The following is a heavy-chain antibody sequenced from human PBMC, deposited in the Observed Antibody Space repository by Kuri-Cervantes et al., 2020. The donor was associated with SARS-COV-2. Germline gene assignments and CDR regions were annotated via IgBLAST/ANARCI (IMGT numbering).Heavy chain of an antibody. D-gene: IGHD3-3*01. V-gene: IGHV3-23*01. CDR1: GFTSSNAW. CDR3: AKRSDSADDFWSGYYTGKWFDP. J-gene: IGHJ5*02. CDR2: ISGSGGST. Sequence: GESLKISCAASGFTSSNAWMSWVRQAPGKGLEWVSAISGSGGSTYYADSVKGRFTISRDNSKNTLYLQMNSLRAEDTAVYYCAKRSDSADDFWSGYYTGKWFDPWGQGTLVTVSS.